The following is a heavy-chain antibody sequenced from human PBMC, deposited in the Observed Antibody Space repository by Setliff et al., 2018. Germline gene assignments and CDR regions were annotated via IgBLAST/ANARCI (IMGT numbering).Heavy chain of an antibody. D-gene: IGHD2-8*02. CDR1: GFTFSDHY. CDR2: ISSSGSLT. J-gene: IGHJ5*02. Sequence: PGGSLRLSCAASGFTFSDHYMTWIRQAPGKGLEWVSYISSSGSLTLYADSVRGRFSISRDNIKDSLYLQMNSLRSEDTAVYYCARDLSTGSSSWGQGTLVTVSS. CDR3: ARDLSTGSSS. V-gene: IGHV3-11*01.